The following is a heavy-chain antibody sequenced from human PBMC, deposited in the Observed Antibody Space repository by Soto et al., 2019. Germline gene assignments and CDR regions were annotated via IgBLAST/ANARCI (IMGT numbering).Heavy chain of an antibody. V-gene: IGHV4-39*07. D-gene: IGHD5-12*01. CDR1: GGSISSSRYY. J-gene: IGHJ4*02. Sequence: SEPMSLTCTVAGGSISSSRYYWGWIRQPPGKGLEWIGSIYYSGSTYYNPSLKSRVTISVDTSKNQFSLKLSSVTAADTAMYYCARATAPRYFDYWGQGTLVTVSS. CDR2: IYYSGST. CDR3: ARATAPRYFDY.